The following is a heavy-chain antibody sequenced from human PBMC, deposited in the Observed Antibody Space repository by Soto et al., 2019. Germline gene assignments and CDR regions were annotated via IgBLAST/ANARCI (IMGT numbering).Heavy chain of an antibody. CDR3: ARGPPKYYYDSSGYFGMFDY. Sequence: QVQLQQWGAGLLKPSETLSLTCAVYGGSFSGYYWSWIRQPPGKGLEWIGEIKHSGSTNYNPSLKSRVTISVDTSKNQFSLKLSSVTAADTAGYYCARGPPKYYYDSSGYFGMFDYWGKGTLVTVSS. D-gene: IGHD3-22*01. J-gene: IGHJ4*02. CDR1: GGSFSGYY. V-gene: IGHV4-34*01. CDR2: IKHSGST.